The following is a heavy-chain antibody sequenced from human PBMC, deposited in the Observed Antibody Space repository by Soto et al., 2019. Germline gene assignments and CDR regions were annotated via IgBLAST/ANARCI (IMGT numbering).Heavy chain of an antibody. Sequence: PSETLSLTCAVYGGSFSGYYWSWIRQPPGKGLEWIGEINHSGSTNYNPSLKSRVTISVDTSKNQFSLKLSSVTAADTAVYYCARHLGELSLYGYYFDYWGQGTLVTAPQ. CDR3: ARHLGELSLYGYYFDY. CDR2: INHSGST. J-gene: IGHJ4*02. D-gene: IGHD3-16*02. CDR1: GGSFSGYY. V-gene: IGHV4-34*01.